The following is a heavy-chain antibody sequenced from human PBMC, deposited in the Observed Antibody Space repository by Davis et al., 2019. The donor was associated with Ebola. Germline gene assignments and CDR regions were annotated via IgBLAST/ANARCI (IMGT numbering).Heavy chain of an antibody. CDR1: GDSVNRDRQH. CDR2: LSDRGAT. J-gene: IGHJ6*02. CDR3: ARWDYYHAMDA. Sequence: PSETLSLTCSVSGDSVNRDRQHWTWIRQPPGKGPEWIGYLSDRGATLYNPSLQSRVTISRDTWKNEFSLQLASVTAADSAVFYCARWDYYHAMDAWGQGTTVTVSS. V-gene: IGHV4-61*01.